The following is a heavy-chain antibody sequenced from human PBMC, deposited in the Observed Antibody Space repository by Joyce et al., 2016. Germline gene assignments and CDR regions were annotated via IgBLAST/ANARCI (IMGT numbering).Heavy chain of an antibody. CDR3: ARSGVRGTLAPLFDS. Sequence: EVQLVQSGAEVKKPGESLKISCKGSGYSFTSYWIGWVRQMPGKGLEWMGIIYPGDSDTRYSPSFQGQVTISADNSISTAYLQWNSLKASDTAIFYCARSGVRGTLAPLFDSWGQGTLVTVSS. D-gene: IGHD3-10*01. J-gene: IGHJ5*01. CDR2: IYPGDSDT. CDR1: GYSFTSYW. V-gene: IGHV5-51*01.